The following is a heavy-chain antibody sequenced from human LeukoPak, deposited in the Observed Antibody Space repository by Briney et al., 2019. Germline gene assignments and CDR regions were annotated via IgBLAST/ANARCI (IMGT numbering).Heavy chain of an antibody. CDR2: INHSGST. V-gene: IGHV4-34*01. J-gene: IGHJ5*02. CDR3: ARVPSSDIVVVPADWFDP. Sequence: SETLSLTCAVYGGSFSGYYWSWIRQPPGKGLEWIGEINHSGSTNYNPSLKSRVTISVDKSKNQFSLKLSSVTAADTAVYYCARVPSSDIVVVPADWFDPWGQGTLVTVSS. CDR1: GGSFSGYY. D-gene: IGHD2-2*01.